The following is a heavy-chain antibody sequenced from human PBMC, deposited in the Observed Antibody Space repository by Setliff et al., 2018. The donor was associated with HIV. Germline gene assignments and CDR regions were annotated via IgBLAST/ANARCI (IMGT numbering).Heavy chain of an antibody. CDR1: GFTFSNAW. CDR2: LSSNGNT. Sequence: LRLSCAASGFTFSNAWMSWIRQPPGKGLEWIGALSSNGNTYYNPSLKSRVTLSIDSSKNLFSLKLNSLTAADTAVYYCAGQDLAEVRWYYMDYWGQGALVTVSS. J-gene: IGHJ4*02. CDR3: AGQDLAEVRWYYMDY. D-gene: IGHD2-15*01. V-gene: IGHV4-59*04.